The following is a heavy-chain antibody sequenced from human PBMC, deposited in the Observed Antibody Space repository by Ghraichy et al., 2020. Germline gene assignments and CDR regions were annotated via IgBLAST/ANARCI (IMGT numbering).Heavy chain of an antibody. CDR1: GYTFTSYG. CDR2: ISAYNGNT. J-gene: IGHJ6*02. Sequence: ASVKVSCKASGYTFTSYGISWVRQAPGQGLEWMGWISAYNGNTNYAQKLQGRVTMTTDTSTSTAYMELRSLRSDDTAVYYCARARITIFGVVIRGMDVWGQGTTVTVSS. V-gene: IGHV1-18*04. CDR3: ARARITIFGVVIRGMDV. D-gene: IGHD3-3*01.